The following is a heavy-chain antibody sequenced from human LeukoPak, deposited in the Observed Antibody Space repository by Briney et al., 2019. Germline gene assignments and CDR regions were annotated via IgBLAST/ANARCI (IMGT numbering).Heavy chain of an antibody. D-gene: IGHD6-6*01. J-gene: IGHJ5*02. Sequence: GGSLRLSCAASGFTFSRNGMHWVRQAPGKGLEWVAVIWYDGSNKYYADSVKGRFTISRDNSKNTLYLQMNSPRAEDTAVYYCARGRLVFDPWGQGTLVTVSS. CDR2: IWYDGSNK. V-gene: IGHV3-33*01. CDR3: ARGRLVFDP. CDR1: GFTFSRNG.